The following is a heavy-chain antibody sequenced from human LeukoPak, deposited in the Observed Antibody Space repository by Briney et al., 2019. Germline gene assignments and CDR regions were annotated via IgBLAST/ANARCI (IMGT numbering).Heavy chain of an antibody. J-gene: IGHJ5*02. CDR3: ARVSCSSTSCYTWDKGWFDP. Sequence: LXXSXXASGFXFSSYAMHWVRQAPGKGLEYVSAISSNGGSTYYANSVKGRFTISRDNSKNTLYLQMGSLRAEDMAVYYCARVSCSSTSCYTWDKGWFDPWGQGTLVTVSS. D-gene: IGHD2-2*02. CDR1: GFXFSSYA. V-gene: IGHV3-64*01. CDR2: ISSNGGST.